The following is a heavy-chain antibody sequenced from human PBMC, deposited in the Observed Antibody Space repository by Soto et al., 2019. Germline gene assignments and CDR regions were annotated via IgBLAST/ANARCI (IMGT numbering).Heavy chain of an antibody. Sequence: GGSLRLSCAASGFTFSSYAMSWVRQAPGKGLEWVSAISGSGGSTYYADSVKGRFTISRDNSKNTLYLQMNSLRAEDTAVYYCAKDQIVVVPAAIVADYWGQGTLVTVSS. D-gene: IGHD2-2*02. CDR1: GFTFSSYA. V-gene: IGHV3-23*01. J-gene: IGHJ4*02. CDR3: AKDQIVVVPAAIVADY. CDR2: ISGSGGST.